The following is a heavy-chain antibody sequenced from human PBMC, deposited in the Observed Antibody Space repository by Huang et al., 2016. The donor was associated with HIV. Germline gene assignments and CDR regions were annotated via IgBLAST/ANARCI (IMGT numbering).Heavy chain of an antibody. J-gene: IGHJ4*02. CDR3: AKEFYGDYGAAFDY. CDR2: IRFDGRNK. Sequence: QVQLVESGGGVVQPGGSLRLSCAASGFTFSSYGMHWVRQAPGKGLEWVAFIRFDGRNKYYADSVKGRFTIARDNSRNTLYLQMNSLRAEDTAVYYCAKEFYGDYGAAFDYWGQGTLVTVSS. CDR1: GFTFSSYG. D-gene: IGHD4-17*01. V-gene: IGHV3-30*02.